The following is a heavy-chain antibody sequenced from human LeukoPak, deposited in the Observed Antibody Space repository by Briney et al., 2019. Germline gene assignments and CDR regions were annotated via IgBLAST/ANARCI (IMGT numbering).Heavy chain of an antibody. J-gene: IGHJ4*02. Sequence: ASVKVSCKASGYTFTSYDINWVRQATGQGLEWMGWMNPNSGNTGYAQKFQGRVTITRNTSISTAYMELSSLRSEDTAVYYCARAPYDFWSGYYEGEDYWGQGTLVTVSS. CDR1: GYTFTSYD. CDR2: MNPNSGNT. D-gene: IGHD3-3*01. V-gene: IGHV1-8*03. CDR3: ARAPYDFWSGYYEGEDY.